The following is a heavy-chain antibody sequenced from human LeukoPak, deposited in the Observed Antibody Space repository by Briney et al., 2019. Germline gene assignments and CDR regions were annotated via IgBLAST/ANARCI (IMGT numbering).Heavy chain of an antibody. J-gene: IGHJ4*02. CDR3: ATTFHYGSGSYCFDY. CDR1: GFTFSSYA. V-gene: IGHV3-23*01. Sequence: GGSLRLSCAASGFTFSSYAMSWVRKAPGKGLEWVSAISGSGGSTYYADSVKGRFTISRDNSKNTLYLQVNSLRAEDTAVYYCATTFHYGSGSYCFDYWGQGTLVTVSS. CDR2: ISGSGGST. D-gene: IGHD3-10*01.